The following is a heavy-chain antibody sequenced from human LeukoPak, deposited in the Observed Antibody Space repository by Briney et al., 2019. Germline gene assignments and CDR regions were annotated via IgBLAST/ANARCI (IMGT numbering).Heavy chain of an antibody. J-gene: IGHJ5*02. CDR1: GITFGNNW. V-gene: IGHV3-74*01. Sequence: GGSLRLSCAASGITFGNNWMHWVRQGPGKGPVWISRINSDGGGAIYADSVKGRFTVSRDNAKNTLYLQMNSLRAEDTAVYYCARDVPHNWFDTGGQGTLVTVSS. CDR3: ARDVPHNWFDT. CDR2: INSDGGGA.